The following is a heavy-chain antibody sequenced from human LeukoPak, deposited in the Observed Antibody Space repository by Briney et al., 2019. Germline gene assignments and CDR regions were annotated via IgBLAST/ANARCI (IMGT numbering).Heavy chain of an antibody. Sequence: GGSLRLSCAASGFTFSSYSMNWVRQAPGKGLEWVSSISSSSSYIYYADSVKGRFTISRDNAKNSLYLQMNSLRVEDTAVYYCARDPRDWRCFDYWGQGTLVTVSS. J-gene: IGHJ4*02. CDR2: ISSSSSYI. D-gene: IGHD2-21*01. CDR3: ARDPRDWRCFDY. V-gene: IGHV3-21*01. CDR1: GFTFSSYS.